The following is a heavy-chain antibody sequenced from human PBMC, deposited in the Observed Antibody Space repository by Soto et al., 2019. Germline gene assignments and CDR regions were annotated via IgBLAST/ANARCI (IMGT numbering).Heavy chain of an antibody. D-gene: IGHD4-17*01. Sequence: GGSLRLSCAASGFTFSRQAMHWVRQAPGRGLEWVAVIWYHGVDKYYADSVKGRFTISRDNSKNTVYLQMNSLRAEDTAVYYCAKDYGGLDYWGQGTLVTVSS. CDR3: AKDYGGLDY. CDR2: IWYHGVDK. CDR1: GFTFSRQA. V-gene: IGHV3-33*06. J-gene: IGHJ4*02.